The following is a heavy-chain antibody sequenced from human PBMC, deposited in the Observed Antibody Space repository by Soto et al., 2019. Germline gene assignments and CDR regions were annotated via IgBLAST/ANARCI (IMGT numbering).Heavy chain of an antibody. CDR2: IYYSGDT. CDR1: GGSIISGDYY. Sequence: PSETLSLTCTVSGGSIISGDYYWSWIRQTPGKGLEWIGYIYYSGDTNYNPSLKSRVIISVDTSKNQFSLKLSSVTAADTAVYYCARDFVVAAPVNYYYYGMDVWGQGTTVTVSS. J-gene: IGHJ6*02. CDR3: ARDFVVAAPVNYYYYGMDV. V-gene: IGHV4-30-4*01. D-gene: IGHD2-15*01.